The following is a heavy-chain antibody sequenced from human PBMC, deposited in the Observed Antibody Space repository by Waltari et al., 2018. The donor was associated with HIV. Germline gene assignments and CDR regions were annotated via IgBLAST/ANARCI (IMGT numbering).Heavy chain of an antibody. J-gene: IGHJ6*02. D-gene: IGHD1-20*01. Sequence: QVQLVQSGAEVKKPGASVKVSCKASGYTFTSYYMHWVRQAPGPGLEWMGIINPSGGSTSYAQKFQGRVTMTRDTSTSTVYMELSSLRSEDTAVYYCARGFRGITGTTGDYYGMDVWGQGTTVTVSS. V-gene: IGHV1-46*03. CDR3: ARGFRGITGTTGDYYGMDV. CDR2: INPSGGST. CDR1: GYTFTSYY.